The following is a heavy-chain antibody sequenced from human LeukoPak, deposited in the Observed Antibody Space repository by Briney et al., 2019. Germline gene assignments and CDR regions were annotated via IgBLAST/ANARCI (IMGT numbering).Heavy chain of an antibody. CDR1: GFTFSSYA. Sequence: GGSLRLSCAASGFTFSSYAMSWVRQAPGKGLEWVSAISGSGGSTYYADSVKGRFTISRDNPKNTLYLQMNSLRAEETAVYYCARVYMNSWTLRGFDPWGQGTLVTVSS. CDR2: ISGSGGST. CDR3: ARVYMNSWTLRGFDP. J-gene: IGHJ5*02. D-gene: IGHD6-13*01. V-gene: IGHV3-23*01.